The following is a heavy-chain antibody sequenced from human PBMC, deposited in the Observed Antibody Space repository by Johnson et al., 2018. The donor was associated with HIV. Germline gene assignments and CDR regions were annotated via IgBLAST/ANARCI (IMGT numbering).Heavy chain of an antibody. V-gene: IGHV3-30*18. J-gene: IGHJ3*02. CDR1: GFTFSSYG. CDR2: ISYDGSNK. Sequence: QVQLVESGGGVVQPGRSLRLSCAASGFTFSSYGMHWVRQAPGKGLEWVAVISYDGSNKYYVDSVKGRFTISRDNSKNTLYLQMNSLRAEDTAVYYCAKDLRGYSYGLWAFDIWGQGTMVTVSS. CDR3: AKDLRGYSYGLWAFDI. D-gene: IGHD5-18*01.